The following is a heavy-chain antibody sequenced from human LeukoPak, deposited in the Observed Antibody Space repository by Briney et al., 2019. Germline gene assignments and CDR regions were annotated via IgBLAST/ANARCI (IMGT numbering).Heavy chain of an antibody. D-gene: IGHD3-22*01. CDR3: ARGRARDSSGYPNY. V-gene: IGHV4-59*01. J-gene: IGHJ4*02. CDR2: IYYSGST. Sequence: NPSETLSLTCTVSGGSISSYHWSWIRQPPGKGLEWIGYIYYSGSTNYNPSLKSRVTISVDTSKNQFSLKLSSVTAADTAVYYCARGRARDSSGYPNYWGQGTLVTVSS. CDR1: GGSISSYH.